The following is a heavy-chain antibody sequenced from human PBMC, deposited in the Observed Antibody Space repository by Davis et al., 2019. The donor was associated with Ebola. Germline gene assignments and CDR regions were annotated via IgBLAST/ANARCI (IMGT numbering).Heavy chain of an antibody. CDR1: GFTFDDYA. D-gene: IGHD4-11*01. CDR2: ISWNSGSI. V-gene: IGHV3-9*01. CDR3: ASRMTTASS. Sequence: SLKISCAASGFTFDDYAMHWVRQAPGKGLEWVSGISWNSGSIGYADSVKGRFTISRDNAKNSLYLQMNSLRVEDTAVYYCASRMTTASSWGQGTTVTVSS. J-gene: IGHJ6*02.